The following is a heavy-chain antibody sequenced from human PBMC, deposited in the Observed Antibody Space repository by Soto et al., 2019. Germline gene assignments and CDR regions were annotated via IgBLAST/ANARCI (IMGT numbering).Heavy chain of an antibody. V-gene: IGHV1-69*13. CDR1: GGTFSSYA. CDR3: ARDRSPGYCSGGSCYSRESNWFDP. CDR2: IIPIFGTA. D-gene: IGHD2-15*01. J-gene: IGHJ5*02. Sequence: GASVKVSCKASGGTFSSYAISWVRQAPGQGLEWMGGIIPIFGTANYAQKFQGRVTITADESTSTAYMELSSLRSEETAVYYCARDRSPGYCSGGSCYSRESNWFDPWGQGTLVTVSS.